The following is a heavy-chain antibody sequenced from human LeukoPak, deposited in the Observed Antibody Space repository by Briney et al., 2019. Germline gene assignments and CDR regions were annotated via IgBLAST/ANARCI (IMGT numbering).Heavy chain of an antibody. Sequence: SETLSLTCTVSGGSISGYYWSWIRQPPGKGLGWIGYIYYSGSTKYKPSLKSRVTISVDTSKNQFSLKLSSVTAADTAVYYCARGRFLDAFDIWGQGTMVTVSS. CDR2: IYYSGST. CDR3: ARGRFLDAFDI. V-gene: IGHV4-59*01. CDR1: GGSISGYY. J-gene: IGHJ3*02. D-gene: IGHD3-3*01.